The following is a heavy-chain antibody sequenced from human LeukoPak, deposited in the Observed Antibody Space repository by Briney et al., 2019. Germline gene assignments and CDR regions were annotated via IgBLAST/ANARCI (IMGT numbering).Heavy chain of an antibody. V-gene: IGHV4-39*07. J-gene: IGHJ6*03. CDR1: GDSISSSAYN. Sequence: SETLSLTCTVSGDSISSSAYNWGWIRQPAGKGLEWIGSVYYTGRTDYNPSLQSRAAVSADMSKNQFSLKLMSVTAADTGVYSCAGQRATMGSTYYYMDVWGKGITVIVSS. CDR3: AGQRATMGSTYYYMDV. CDR2: VYYTGRT. D-gene: IGHD4/OR15-4a*01.